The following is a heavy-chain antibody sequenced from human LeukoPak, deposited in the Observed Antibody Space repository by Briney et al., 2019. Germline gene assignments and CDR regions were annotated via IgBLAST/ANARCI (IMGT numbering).Heavy chain of an antibody. CDR2: IYYSGST. Sequence: PSETLSLTCTVSGGSISSCYWSWIRQPPGKGLEWIGYIYYSGSTNYNPSLKSRVTITVDTSKNQFSLKLSSVTAADTAVYYCARALHGENGVFDYWGQGTLVTVSS. D-gene: IGHD2-21*01. CDR1: GGSISSCY. CDR3: ARALHGENGVFDY. J-gene: IGHJ4*02. V-gene: IGHV4-59*01.